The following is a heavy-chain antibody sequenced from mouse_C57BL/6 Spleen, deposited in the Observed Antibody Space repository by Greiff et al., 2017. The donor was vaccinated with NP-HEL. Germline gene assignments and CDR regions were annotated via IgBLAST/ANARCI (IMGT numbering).Heavy chain of an antibody. D-gene: IGHD2-3*01. CDR2: INPNNGGT. V-gene: IGHV1-22*01. Sequence: VQLQQPGPELVKPGASVKMSCKASGYTFTDYNMHWVKQSHGKSLEWIGYINPNNGGTSYNQKFKGKATLTVNKSSSTAYMGPRSLTSEDSAVYYCARGGYSLDYWGQGTTLTVSS. CDR3: ARGGYSLDY. J-gene: IGHJ2*01. CDR1: GYTFTDYN.